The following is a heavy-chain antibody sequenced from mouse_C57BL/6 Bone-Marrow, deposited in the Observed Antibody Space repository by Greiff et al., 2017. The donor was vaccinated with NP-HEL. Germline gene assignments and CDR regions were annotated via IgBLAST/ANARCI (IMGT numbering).Heavy chain of an antibody. D-gene: IGHD1-1*01. CDR3: ARAGGSRRYIDD. J-gene: IGHJ1*03. V-gene: IGHV1-81*01. CDR2: IYPRSGYT. CDR1: GYTFTSYG. Sequence: VKLQESGAELARPGASVTLSCPASGYTFTSYGISWVKQRPGQGLEWIGEIYPRSGYTYYTAQFKGKATLTADTSSSTAYMELRSLTSEDSAVYVCARAGGSRRYIDDWGTGTTVTVSS.